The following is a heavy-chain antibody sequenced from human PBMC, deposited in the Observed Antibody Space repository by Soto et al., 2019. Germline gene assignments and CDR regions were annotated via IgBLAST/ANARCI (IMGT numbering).Heavy chain of an antibody. CDR2: ISAYNGNT. Sequence: ASVKVSCKASGYTFTSYGISWVRQAPGQGLEWMGWISAYNGNTNYAQKLQGRVTMTTDTSTSTAYMELRSLRSDDAAVYYCASNRRFGDGFDPWGQGTLVTVSS. V-gene: IGHV1-18*01. J-gene: IGHJ5*02. D-gene: IGHD2-21*01. CDR1: GYTFTSYG. CDR3: ASNRRFGDGFDP.